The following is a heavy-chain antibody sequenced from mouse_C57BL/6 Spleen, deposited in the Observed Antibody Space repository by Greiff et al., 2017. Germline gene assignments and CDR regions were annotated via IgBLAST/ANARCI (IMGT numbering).Heavy chain of an antibody. D-gene: IGHD2-3*01. CDR3: ARAGAYDGYYGYAMDY. Sequence: QVQLQQSGAELVRPGASVKLSCKASGYTFTDYYINWVKQRPGQGLEWIARIYPGSGNTYYNAKFQGKATLTSEKSSSTAYMQLSSLTSEDSAVYFCARAGAYDGYYGYAMDYWGQGTSGTVSS. V-gene: IGHV1-76*01. CDR2: IYPGSGNT. CDR1: GYTFTDYY. J-gene: IGHJ4*01.